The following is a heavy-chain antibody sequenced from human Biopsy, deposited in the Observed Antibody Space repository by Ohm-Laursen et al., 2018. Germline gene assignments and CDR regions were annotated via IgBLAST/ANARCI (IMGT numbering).Heavy chain of an antibody. D-gene: IGHD5-18*01. V-gene: IGHV2-70*11. CDR3: ARDLFDQSWIHRDYSYHGMDV. CDR2: IDLDRAI. J-gene: IGHJ6*02. Sequence: TQTLPLTCTFSGFSFSTSGMCVSWIRQPPGKALEWLARIDLDRAIYYSTTLKTRLAIPRDTSKNQVFLTMTNIDPVDTGTFYCARDLFDQSWIHRDYSYHGMDVWGQGTTVTVSS. CDR1: GFSFSTSGMC.